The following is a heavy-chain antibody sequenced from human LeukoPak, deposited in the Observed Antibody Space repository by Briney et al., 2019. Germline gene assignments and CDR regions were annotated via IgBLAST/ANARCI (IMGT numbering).Heavy chain of an antibody. D-gene: IGHD6-6*01. J-gene: IGHJ4*02. CDR2: INWNGSST. V-gene: IGHV3-20*04. CDR3: AKDQGLWQLNLDY. CDR1: GFTFDDYG. Sequence: QAGGSLRLSCAASGFTFDDYGMSWVRHAPGKGLEWVSGINWNGSSTGYADSVKGRFTISRDNAKNSLYLQMNSLRAEDTAVYYCAKDQGLWQLNLDYWGQGTLVTVSS.